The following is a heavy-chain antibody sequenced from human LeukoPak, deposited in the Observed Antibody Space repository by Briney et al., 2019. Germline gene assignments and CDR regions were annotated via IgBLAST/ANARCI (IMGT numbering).Heavy chain of an antibody. V-gene: IGHV1-69*05. D-gene: IGHD4-17*01. Sequence: WVKVSSKASGGSFNRDAIRWVRRAPGQGIGWMGRVIHMVGTAKYSQKFLGRGTITTDESTSTAYIVLINIRTEDTTVYYFSGGYGDYDHPNFDYWGQGTLVTVSS. J-gene: IGHJ4*02. CDR3: SGGYGDYDHPNFDY. CDR2: VIHMVGTA. CDR1: GGSFNRDA.